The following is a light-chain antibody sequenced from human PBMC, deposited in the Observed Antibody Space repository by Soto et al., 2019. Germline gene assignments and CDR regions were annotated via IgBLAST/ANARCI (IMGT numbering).Light chain of an antibody. J-gene: IGLJ2*01. CDR1: SSDVGAYNY. CDR2: EVN. V-gene: IGLV2-8*01. Sequence: QSALTQPPSASGSPGQSVTISCTGTSSDVGAYNYVSWYQQHPGKAPRLMIYEVNKRPSGVPDRFSGSKSGNTASLTVSGLQADDESDYYCASYAGSDTVLVGGGTQLTV. CDR3: ASYAGSDTVL.